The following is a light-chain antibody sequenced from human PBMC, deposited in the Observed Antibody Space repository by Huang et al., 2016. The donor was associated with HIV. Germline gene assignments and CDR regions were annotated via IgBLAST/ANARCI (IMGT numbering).Light chain of an antibody. J-gene: IGKJ2*01. CDR1: QSVLDNSNNKNC. V-gene: IGKV4-1*01. CDR3: HQYYNTPYT. Sequence: DIVMTQSPDSLAVSLGERATINCKSSQSVLDNSNNKNCLAWFQQKPGQTPKLPIYWASSRESGVPDRFSGSGSGTDFTLTISSLQAEDVAVYYCHQYYNTPYTFGQGTKLEIK. CDR2: WAS.